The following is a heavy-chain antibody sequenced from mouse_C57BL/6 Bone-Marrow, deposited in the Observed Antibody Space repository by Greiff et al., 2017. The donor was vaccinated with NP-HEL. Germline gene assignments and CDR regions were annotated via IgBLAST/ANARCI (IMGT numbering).Heavy chain of an antibody. Sequence: EVKLVESGGGLVKPGGSLKLSCAASGFTFSSYAMSWVRQTPEKRLEWVATISDGGSYTYYPDNVKGRFTISRDNAKNNLYLQMSHLKSEDTAMYYCARAHNYYGSSYDAMDYWGQGTSVTVSS. CDR2: ISDGGSYT. J-gene: IGHJ4*01. CDR3: ARAHNYYGSSYDAMDY. CDR1: GFTFSSYA. D-gene: IGHD1-1*01. V-gene: IGHV5-4*03.